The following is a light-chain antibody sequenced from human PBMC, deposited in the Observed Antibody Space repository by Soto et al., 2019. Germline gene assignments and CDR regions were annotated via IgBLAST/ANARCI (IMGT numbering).Light chain of an antibody. V-gene: IGKV1-39*01. CDR1: QSISSY. CDR2: AAS. CDR3: QQSYSTWT. J-gene: IGKJ1*01. Sequence: DIPTTQSPSSLSASVGDRVTITCRASQSISSYLNWYQQKPGKAPKLLIYAASSLQSGVPSRFSGSGSGTDFTLTISSLQPEDFATYYCQQSYSTWTFGQGTKVEIK.